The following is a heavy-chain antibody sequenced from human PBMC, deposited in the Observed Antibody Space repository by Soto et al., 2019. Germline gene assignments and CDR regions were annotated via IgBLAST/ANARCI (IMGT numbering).Heavy chain of an antibody. CDR3: ARGGSVRGVIAAPPGYYYGMDV. CDR2: INHSGST. Sequence: PSETLSLTCTVSGGSISSGGYYWSWIRQHPGKGLEWIGYINHSGSTNYNPSLKSRVTISVDTSKNQFSLKLSSVTAADTAVYYCARGGSVRGVIAAPPGYYYGMDVWGQGTTVTSP. V-gene: IGHV4-31*03. D-gene: IGHD3-10*01. CDR1: GGSISSGGYY. J-gene: IGHJ6*02.